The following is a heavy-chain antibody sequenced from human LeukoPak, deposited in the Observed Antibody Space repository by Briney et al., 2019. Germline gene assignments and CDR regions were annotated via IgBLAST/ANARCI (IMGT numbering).Heavy chain of an antibody. Sequence: GSLRLSCAASGITFSSNAMSWVRQAPGKGLEWIGNIYYSGSTYYNPSLKSRVTISVDTSRNQFSLKLSSVTAADTAVYYCARYSSSIGWFDPWGQGTLVTVSS. J-gene: IGHJ5*02. D-gene: IGHD6-13*01. CDR2: IYYSGST. CDR3: ARYSSSIGWFDP. CDR1: GITFSSNA. V-gene: IGHV4-39*01.